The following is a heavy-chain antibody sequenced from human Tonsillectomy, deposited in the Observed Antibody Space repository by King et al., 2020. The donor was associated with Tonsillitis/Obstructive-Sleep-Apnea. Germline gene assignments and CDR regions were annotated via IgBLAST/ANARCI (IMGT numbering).Heavy chain of an antibody. Sequence: QLQESGPGLVKPSETLSLTCTVSGGYISSYHWSWIRQPPGKGLEWIGYINNSGSTNYNPYLKSRVTVSVDTSQNQFSLKLSSVTAADTAVYYCAGDKKNISLYYYWGLGTLVTVSS. D-gene: IGHD6-13*01. J-gene: IGHJ4*02. CDR1: GGYISSYH. V-gene: IGHV4-59*01. CDR3: AGDKKNISLYYY. CDR2: INNSGST.